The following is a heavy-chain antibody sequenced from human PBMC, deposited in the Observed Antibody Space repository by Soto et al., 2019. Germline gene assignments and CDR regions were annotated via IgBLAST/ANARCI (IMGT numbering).Heavy chain of an antibody. D-gene: IGHD4-17*01. CDR1: GFSISTSGVG. J-gene: IGHJ4*02. CDR3: AHRRDYYGDWNSGQFDY. Sequence: QITLKESGPTLVEPTQTLTLTCSLSGFSISTSGVGVGWIRQPPGKALEWLVFIYWDDDKRYSASLKSRLAITKDTSKNQVVLTMTDMDPVDTGTYYCAHRRDYYGDWNSGQFDYWGQGTLVTVSS. CDR2: IYWDDDK. V-gene: IGHV2-5*02.